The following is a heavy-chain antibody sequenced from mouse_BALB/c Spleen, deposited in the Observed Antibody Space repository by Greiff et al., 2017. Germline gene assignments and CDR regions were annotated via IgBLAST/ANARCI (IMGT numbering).Heavy chain of an antibody. CDR1: GYSITSDYA. CDR2: ISYSGST. D-gene: IGHD2-4*01. V-gene: IGHV3-2*02. CDR3: ARRQDYRDYFDY. J-gene: IGHJ2*01. Sequence: EVQLQESGPGLVKPSQSLSLTCTVTGYSITSDYAWNWIRQFPGNKLEWMGYISYSGSTSYNPSLKSRISITRDTSKNQFFLQLNSVTTEDTATYYCARRQDYRDYFDYWGQGTTLTVSS.